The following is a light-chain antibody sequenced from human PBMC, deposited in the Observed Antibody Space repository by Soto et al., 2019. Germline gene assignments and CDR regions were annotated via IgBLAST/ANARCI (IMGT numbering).Light chain of an antibody. CDR3: CSGAGSYTWV. J-gene: IGLJ3*02. V-gene: IGLV1-44*01. Sequence: QSVLTQPPSASGTPGQTVTISCSGSSSNIGRHTVNWYQQVPGTAPRLLIYSNSLRPSGVPDRVSGSKSGTSASLAISGLQSDDEAVYYCCSGAGSYTWVFGEGTKLTVL. CDR1: SSNIGRHT. CDR2: SNS.